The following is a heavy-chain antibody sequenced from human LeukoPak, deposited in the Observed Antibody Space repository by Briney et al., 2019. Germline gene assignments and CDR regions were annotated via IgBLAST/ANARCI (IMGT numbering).Heavy chain of an antibody. V-gene: IGHV3-48*03. CDR3: ARDPFPFYGSGSYVDY. D-gene: IGHD3-10*01. CDR2: ISGSGSTI. CDR1: GFTFSSYE. Sequence: TGGSLRLSCAASGFTFSSYEMNWVRQAPGKGLAWVSYISGSGSTIYYADSVKGRFTISRDNSKNTLYLQMNSLRAEDTAVYYCARDPFPFYGSGSYVDYWGQGTLVTVSS. J-gene: IGHJ4*02.